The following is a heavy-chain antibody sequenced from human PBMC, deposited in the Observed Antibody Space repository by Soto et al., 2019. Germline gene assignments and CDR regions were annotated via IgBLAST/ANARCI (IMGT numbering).Heavy chain of an antibody. CDR3: AGGTGWFIVD. D-gene: IGHD6-19*01. CDR1: GFTFSSYW. CDR2: IKQDGTEK. Sequence: EVQLVESGGGLVQPGGSLRLSCAASGFTFSSYWMNWVRQAPGKGLEWVANIKQDGTEKHYVDSVKDRFTISRDNANCSLHLQLNSLGADDTAVSYCAGGTGWFIVDWGQGTRVTVSS. V-gene: IGHV3-7*02. J-gene: IGHJ4*02.